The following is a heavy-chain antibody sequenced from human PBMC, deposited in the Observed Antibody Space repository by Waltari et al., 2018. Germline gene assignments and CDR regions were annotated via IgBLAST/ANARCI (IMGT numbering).Heavy chain of an antibody. Sequence: QVQLQQWGAGLLKPSETLSLTCAVYGGSFGGYYWSWIRQPPGKGLEWIGEINERGSTIDNPSLKSRVTRSVDSSKNQFSLSLRSVTAADTSVYYCARQSMYSRSSGLNSWGQGTLVTVSS. V-gene: IGHV4-34*01. CDR3: ARQSMYSRSSGLNS. CDR1: GGSFGGYY. D-gene: IGHD6-6*01. CDR2: INERGST. J-gene: IGHJ4*02.